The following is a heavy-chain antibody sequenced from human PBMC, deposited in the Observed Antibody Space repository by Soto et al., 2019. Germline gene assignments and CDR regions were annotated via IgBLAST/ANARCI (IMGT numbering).Heavy chain of an antibody. CDR1: GGTFDNFI. V-gene: IGHV1-69*01. CDR2: IVPMLGTP. D-gene: IGHD1-26*01. J-gene: IGHJ6*02. CDR3: PRNGTYSSSLSQYSGMDV. Sequence: QVQLVQSGAEVKEPGSSVRVSCKASGGTFDNFIMNWVRQTPGQGLESMGGIVPMLGTPTYAEKFKGRVKISATGSTSTMYMEVTSLRSEDTAIYYCPRNGTYSSSLSQYSGMDVWGQGTTVTVSS.